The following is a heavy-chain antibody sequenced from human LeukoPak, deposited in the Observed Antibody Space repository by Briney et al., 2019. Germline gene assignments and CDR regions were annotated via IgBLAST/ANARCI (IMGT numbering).Heavy chain of an antibody. Sequence: SVKVSCKASGGTFSSYAISWVRQAPGQGLEWMGGIIPIFGTANYAQKFHGRVTITTDESTSTAYMELSSLRSEDTAVYYCARGTYDFWSGYLVRNQNYYYYYYMDVWGKGTTVTVSS. D-gene: IGHD3-3*01. CDR1: GGTFSSYA. CDR3: ARGTYDFWSGYLVRNQNYYYYYYMDV. J-gene: IGHJ6*03. V-gene: IGHV1-69*05. CDR2: IIPIFGTA.